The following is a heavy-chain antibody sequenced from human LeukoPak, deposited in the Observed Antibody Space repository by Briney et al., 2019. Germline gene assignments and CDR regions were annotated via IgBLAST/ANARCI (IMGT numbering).Heavy chain of an antibody. V-gene: IGHV3-23*01. CDR3: AELGITMIGGV. CDR1: GFTFNSYD. D-gene: IGHD3-10*02. Sequence: PGGSLRLSCAASGFTFNSYDMHWVRQAPGKGLEWVSAISGSGGSTYYADSVKGRFTISRDNAKNSLYLQMNSLRAEDTAVYYCAELGITMIGGVWGKGTTVTISS. CDR2: ISGSGGST. J-gene: IGHJ6*04.